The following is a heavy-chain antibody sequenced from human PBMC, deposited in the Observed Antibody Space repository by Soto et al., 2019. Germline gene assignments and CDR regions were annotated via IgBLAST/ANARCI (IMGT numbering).Heavy chain of an antibody. CDR1: GYTFTSYD. CDR3: ARGFRKGDYYYYYGTDV. V-gene: IGHV1-8*01. Sequence: ASVKVSCKASGYTFTSYDINWVRQATGQGLEWMGWMNPNSGNTGYAQKFQGRVTMTRNTSISTAYMELSSLRSEDTAVYYCARGFRKGDYYYYYGTDVWGQGTTVTVSS. CDR2: MNPNSGNT. J-gene: IGHJ6*02.